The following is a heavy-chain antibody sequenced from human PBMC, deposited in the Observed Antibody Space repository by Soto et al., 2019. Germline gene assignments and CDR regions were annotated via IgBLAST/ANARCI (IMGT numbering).Heavy chain of an antibody. J-gene: IGHJ4*02. CDR1: GYTFTGYY. CDR2: INPNSGGT. D-gene: IGHD2-2*01. CDR3: ARAKGDRVPLDY. Sequence: QVQLVQSGAEVKKPGASVKVSCKASGYTFTGYYMHWVRQAPGQGLEWMGWINPNSGGTNYAQKCQGWVTMTRDTSISTAYMELSRLRSDDTAVYYCARAKGDRVPLDYWGQGTLVTVSS. V-gene: IGHV1-2*04.